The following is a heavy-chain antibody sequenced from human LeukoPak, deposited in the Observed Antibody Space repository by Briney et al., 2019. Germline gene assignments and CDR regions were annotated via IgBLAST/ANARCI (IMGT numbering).Heavy chain of an antibody. V-gene: IGHV1-18*01. J-gene: IGHJ1*01. CDR1: GGTFSSYA. CDR3: ARNTYHYDSSGYYEYFQH. D-gene: IGHD3-22*01. Sequence: GSSVKVSCKASGGTFSSYAISWVRQAPGQGLEWMGWISAYNGNTNYAQKLQGRVTMTTDTSTSTAYMELRSLRSDDTAVYYCARNTYHYDSSGYYEYFQHWGQGTLLTVSS. CDR2: ISAYNGNT.